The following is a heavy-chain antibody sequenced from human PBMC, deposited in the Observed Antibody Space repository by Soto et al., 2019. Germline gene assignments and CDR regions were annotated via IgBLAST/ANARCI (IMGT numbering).Heavy chain of an antibody. Sequence: QVQLQQWGAGLLKPSETLSLTYAVYGGSFSGYYWSWIRQPPGKGLEWIGEINHSGNTNYNPSLKSRVTISVDTSKNQFSLKLSSVTAADTAVYYCARGLRGAYCSGGSCYSVWGQGTLVTVSS. V-gene: IGHV4-34*01. J-gene: IGHJ4*02. CDR1: GGSFSGYY. CDR3: ARGLRGAYCSGGSCYSV. D-gene: IGHD2-15*01. CDR2: INHSGNT.